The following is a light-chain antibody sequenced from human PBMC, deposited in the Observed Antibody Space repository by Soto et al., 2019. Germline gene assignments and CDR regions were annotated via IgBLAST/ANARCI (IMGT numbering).Light chain of an antibody. CDR3: SSYAGSNSVV. V-gene: IGLV2-8*01. J-gene: IGLJ2*01. CDR2: EVS. Sequence: QSALTQPRSASGSPGQSVTICCTGTSSDVGGYNYVSWYQQHPGKAPKLMIYEVSKRPSGVPDRFSGSKSGNTASLTVSGLQAEDEADYYCSSYAGSNSVVFGGGTKLTVL. CDR1: SSDVGGYNY.